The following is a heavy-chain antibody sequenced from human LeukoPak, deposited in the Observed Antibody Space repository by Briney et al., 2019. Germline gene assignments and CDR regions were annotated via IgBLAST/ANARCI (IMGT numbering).Heavy chain of an antibody. D-gene: IGHD3-3*01. Sequence: GGSLRLSCAASGFTFSSYWMHWVRQAPGKGLVWVSRINSDGSSTSYADSVKGRFTISRDNAKNTLYLQMNSLRAEDTAVYYCASEVRDFWSGYYFDYWGQGTLVTVSS. CDR1: GFTFSSYW. CDR3: ASEVRDFWSGYYFDY. J-gene: IGHJ4*02. V-gene: IGHV3-74*01. CDR2: INSDGSST.